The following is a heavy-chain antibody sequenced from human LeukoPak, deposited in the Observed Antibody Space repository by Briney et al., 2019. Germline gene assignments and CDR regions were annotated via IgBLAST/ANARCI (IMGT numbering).Heavy chain of an antibody. CDR2: VSSSSSTI. Sequence: QPGGSLRLSCEVSGFTFSTYDMNWVRQAPGKGLEWVSYVSSSSSTIYYADSVKGRFTISRDNAKNSLYLQMNSLRTEDTAVYYCARAGVLWYWGQGTLVTVSS. J-gene: IGHJ4*02. CDR3: ARAGVLWY. D-gene: IGHD3-10*01. V-gene: IGHV3-48*04. CDR1: GFTFSTYD.